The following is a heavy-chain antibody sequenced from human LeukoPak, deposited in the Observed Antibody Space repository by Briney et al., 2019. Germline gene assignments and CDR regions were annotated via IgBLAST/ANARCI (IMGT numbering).Heavy chain of an antibody. D-gene: IGHD6-13*01. CDR3: TTRDSSSWYGY. CDR1: GFTFSSYS. CDR2: ISSSSSCT. V-gene: IGHV3-21*01. Sequence: PGGSLRLSCAASGFTFSSYSMNWVRQAPGKGLEWVSSISSSSSCTYYADSVKGRFTISRDNAKNSLYLQMNSLRAEDTAVYYCTTRDSSSWYGYWGQGTLVTVSS. J-gene: IGHJ4*02.